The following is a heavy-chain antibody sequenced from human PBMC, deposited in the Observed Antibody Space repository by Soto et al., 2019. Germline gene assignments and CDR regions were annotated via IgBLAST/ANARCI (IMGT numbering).Heavy chain of an antibody. CDR2: IIPILGTA. CDR1: GGTFSSYA. CDR3: ATGGSYYDSSGYYPGTGFDY. D-gene: IGHD3-22*01. Sequence: SVKVSCKASGGTFSSYAISWVRQAPGQGLEWMGGIIPILGTANYAQKFQGRVTITADESTSTAYMELSSLRSEDTAVYYCATGGSYYDSSGYYPGTGFDYWGQGTLVTVSS. V-gene: IGHV1-69*13. J-gene: IGHJ4*02.